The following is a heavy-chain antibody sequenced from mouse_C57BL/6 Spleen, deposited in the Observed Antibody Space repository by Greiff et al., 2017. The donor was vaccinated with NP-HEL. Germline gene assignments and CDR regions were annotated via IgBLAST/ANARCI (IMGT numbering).Heavy chain of an antibody. CDR2: INPGSGGT. CDR1: GYAFTNYL. J-gene: IGHJ3*01. V-gene: IGHV1-54*01. Sequence: VKLQQSGAELVRPGTSVKVSCKASGYAFTNYLIEWVKQRPGQGLEWIGVINPGSGGTNYNEKFKGKATLTADKSSSTAYMQLSSLTSEDSAVYFCARDSSGYGFAYWGQGTLVTVSA. CDR3: ARDSSGYGFAY. D-gene: IGHD3-2*02.